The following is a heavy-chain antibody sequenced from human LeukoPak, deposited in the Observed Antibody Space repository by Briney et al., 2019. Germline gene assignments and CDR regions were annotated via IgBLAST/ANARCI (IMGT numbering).Heavy chain of an antibody. CDR1: GFTFSSCS. CDR3: ARGYYSGRGAFDI. Sequence: GGSLRLSCAASGFTFSSCSMNWVRQAPGKGLEWVSYISSSSSTIYYADSVKGRFTISRDNAKNSLYLQMNSLRDEDTAVYYCARGYYSGRGAFDIWGQGTMVTVSS. V-gene: IGHV3-48*02. D-gene: IGHD6-19*01. CDR2: ISSSSSTI. J-gene: IGHJ3*02.